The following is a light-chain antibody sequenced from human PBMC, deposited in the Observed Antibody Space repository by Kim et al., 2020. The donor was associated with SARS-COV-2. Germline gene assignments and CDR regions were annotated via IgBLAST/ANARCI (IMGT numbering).Light chain of an antibody. CDR3: QSYDNRLSGYV. CDR2: GDN. V-gene: IGLV1-40*01. CDR1: SSNSGAGYK. Sequence: RGTISCTGVSSNSGAGYKVHWYQQLPGTAPKLLIYGDNNRPSGVPDRFSGSKSGTSASLAITGLQTEDEADYYCQSYDNRLSGYVFGTGTKVTVL. J-gene: IGLJ1*01.